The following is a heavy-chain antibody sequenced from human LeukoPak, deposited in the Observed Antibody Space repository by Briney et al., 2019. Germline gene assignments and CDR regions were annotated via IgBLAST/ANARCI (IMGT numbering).Heavy chain of an antibody. Sequence: ASVKVSFKASGYTFTGYYMHWVRQAPGQGLEWMGWINPNSGGTNYAQKFQGRVTMTRDTSISTAYMELSRLRSDDTAVYYCARGGGVGAAAGVYYFDYWGQGTLVTVSS. CDR3: ARGGGVGAAAGVYYFDY. V-gene: IGHV1-2*02. CDR2: INPNSGGT. CDR1: GYTFTGYY. J-gene: IGHJ4*02. D-gene: IGHD6-13*01.